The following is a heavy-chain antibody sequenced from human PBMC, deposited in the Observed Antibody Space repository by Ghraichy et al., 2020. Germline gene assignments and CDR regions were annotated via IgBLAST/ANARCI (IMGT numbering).Heavy chain of an antibody. D-gene: IGHD3-22*01. V-gene: IGHV1-3*01. CDR3: ARGPHYYDSSGSYSLTLDY. Sequence: ASVKVSCKASGYTFTSYAMHWVRQAPGQRLEWMGWINVANGNTKYSQKFQGGVTITRDTSASTAYMELSSLRSEDTAVYYCARGPHYYDSSGSYSLTLDYWGQGTLVTVSS. CDR2: INVANGNT. J-gene: IGHJ4*02. CDR1: GYTFTSYA.